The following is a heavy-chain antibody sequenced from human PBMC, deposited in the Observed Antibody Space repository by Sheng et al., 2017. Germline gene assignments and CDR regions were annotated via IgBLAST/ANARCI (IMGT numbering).Heavy chain of an antibody. CDR1: GLSFSSSW. J-gene: IGHJ4*02. Sequence: EVQLVESGGGLVQPGGSQRLSCAASGLSFSSSWMHWVRQAPGKGLVWVSHINSDGSTTTYVDSVKGRFTISGDNAKSTVYLQMTSLRVDDTAVYYCVRDWAFSGYDWGQGTLVSVSS. D-gene: IGHD5-12*01. V-gene: IGHV3-74*01. CDR3: VRDWAFSGYD. CDR2: INSDGSTT.